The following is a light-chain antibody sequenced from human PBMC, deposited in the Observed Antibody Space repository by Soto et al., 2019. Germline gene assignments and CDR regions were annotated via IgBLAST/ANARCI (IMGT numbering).Light chain of an antibody. CDR2: AAS. CDR1: QSVSSSY. CDR3: QQYGTSPAT. Sequence: EIVLTQSPGTLSLSPGERATLSCRASQSVSSSYLAWYQQKPGQAPRLLIYAASSRATGVPDRFSGSGSGTDFTHTIRRLEHADIAVFYCQQYGTSPATFGGGTTVEIK. V-gene: IGKV3-20*01. J-gene: IGKJ4*01.